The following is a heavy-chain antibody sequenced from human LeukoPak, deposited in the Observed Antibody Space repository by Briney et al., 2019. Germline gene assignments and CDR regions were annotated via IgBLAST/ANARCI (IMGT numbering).Heavy chain of an antibody. D-gene: IGHD6-6*01. J-gene: IGHJ4*02. V-gene: IGHV1-3*01. CDR1: GYTFTSYA. CDR3: VWSSTWDKRFYLDQ. CDR2: INAGNGNT. Sequence: ASVKVSCKASGYTFTSYAMHWVRQAPGQRLEWMGWINAGNGNTKYSQKFQGRVTITRDTSASTAYMELSSLRSEDTAVYYCVWSSTWDKRFYLDQWGQGTLVTVSS.